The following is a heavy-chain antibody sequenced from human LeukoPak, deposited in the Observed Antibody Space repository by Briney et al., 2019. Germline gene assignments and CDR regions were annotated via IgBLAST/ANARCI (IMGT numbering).Heavy chain of an antibody. CDR1: RYHFTSFW. V-gene: IGHV5-51*01. Sequence: GEALNISSKGSRYHFTSFWMGWVRPMPGKGRGWMGIIYPGDSDTRYSPSFQGQVTISADKSISTAYLQWSSLKASDTAMYYCARHMHYGAPPDYWGQGTLVTVSS. CDR2: IYPGDSDT. J-gene: IGHJ4*02. D-gene: IGHD4-17*01. CDR3: ARHMHYGAPPDY.